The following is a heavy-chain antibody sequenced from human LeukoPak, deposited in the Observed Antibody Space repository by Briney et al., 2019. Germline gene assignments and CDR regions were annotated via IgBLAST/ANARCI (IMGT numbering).Heavy chain of an antibody. J-gene: IGHJ4*02. CDR3: ARDSSSRVLYYFDY. Sequence: ASVTVSCKGSGSTFTGYYMHCVRHAPGQGPEWMRGINPNSGGTNDAQKFQGRVTMTWDTSISTAYMELSRLRSDDTAVYYCARDSSSRVLYYFDYWGQGTLVTVSS. V-gene: IGHV1-2*02. CDR2: INPNSGGT. CDR1: GSTFTGYY. D-gene: IGHD6-6*01.